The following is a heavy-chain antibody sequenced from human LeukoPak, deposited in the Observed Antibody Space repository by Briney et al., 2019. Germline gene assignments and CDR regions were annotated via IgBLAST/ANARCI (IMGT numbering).Heavy chain of an antibody. J-gene: IGHJ4*02. V-gene: IGHV3-21*01. D-gene: IGHD6-6*01. CDR3: ARKGQRAARFGPFDY. CDR1: GFTFSSYS. Sequence: GGSLRLSCAASGFTFSSYSMNWVRQALGKGLEWVSSISSSSSYIYYADSVKGRFTISRDNAKNSLYLQMNSLRAEDTAVYYCARKGQRAARFGPFDYWGQGTLVTVSS. CDR2: ISSSSSYI.